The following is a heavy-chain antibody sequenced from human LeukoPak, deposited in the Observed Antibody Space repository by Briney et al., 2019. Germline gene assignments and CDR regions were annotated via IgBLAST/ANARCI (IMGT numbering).Heavy chain of an antibody. CDR1: GFTFSSYG. D-gene: IGHD4-17*01. V-gene: IGHV3-23*01. Sequence: GGTLRLSCTASGFTFSSYGMSWVRQAPGKGLEWVSAISGSGGSTYYADSVKGRFTISRDNSKNMLYLQMNSLRAEDTAVYYCAKEPLRDGGSFFDYWGQGTLVTVSS. J-gene: IGHJ4*02. CDR3: AKEPLRDGGSFFDY. CDR2: ISGSGGST.